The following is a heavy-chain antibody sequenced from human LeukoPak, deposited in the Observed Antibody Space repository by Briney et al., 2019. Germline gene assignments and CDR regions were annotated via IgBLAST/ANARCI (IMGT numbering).Heavy chain of an antibody. CDR2: IDDSGNT. D-gene: IGHD3-10*01. V-gene: IGHV4-59*01. CDR1: GGSISSYY. Sequence: SETLSLTCTVSGGSISSYYWSWIRRPPGKGLEWIGYIDDSGNTNYSPSLKSQVSISIDKSKNQFSLKLTSVTAADTATYYCTRSDYHGSGSHNGFYAFDIWGQGTRVTVSS. J-gene: IGHJ3*02. CDR3: TRSDYHGSGSHNGFYAFDI.